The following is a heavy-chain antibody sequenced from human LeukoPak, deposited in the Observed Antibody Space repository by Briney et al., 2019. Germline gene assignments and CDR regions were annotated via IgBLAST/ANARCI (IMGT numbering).Heavy chain of an antibody. Sequence: TLSLTCTVSGGSISSGGYYWSWIRQPPGKGLEWIGYIYHSGSTYYNPSLKSRVTISVDRSKNQFSLKLSSVTAADTAVYYCARDRKSCSSTSCPSGAFDIWGQGTMVTVSS. V-gene: IGHV4-30-2*01. D-gene: IGHD2-2*01. CDR2: IYHSGST. CDR1: GGSISSGGYY. CDR3: ARDRKSCSSTSCPSGAFDI. J-gene: IGHJ3*02.